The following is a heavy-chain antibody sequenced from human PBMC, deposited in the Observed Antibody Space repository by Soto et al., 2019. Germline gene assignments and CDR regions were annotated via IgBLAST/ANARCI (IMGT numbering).Heavy chain of an antibody. V-gene: IGHV3-11*06. D-gene: IGHD3-16*01. J-gene: IGHJ2*01. CDR2: ISSSSSYT. CDR3: AREGGPRRYFDL. CDR1: GLTFSDYY. Sequence: GGSLRLSCAASGLTFSDYYMSWIRQAQGKGLEWLSYISSSSSYTNYADSVKGRFTISRDNAKNSLYLQMNSLRAEDTAVYYCAREGGPRRYFDLWGRGTLVTVSS.